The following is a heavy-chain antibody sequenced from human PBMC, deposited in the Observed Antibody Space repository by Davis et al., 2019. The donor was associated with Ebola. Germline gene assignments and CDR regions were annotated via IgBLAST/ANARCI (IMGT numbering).Heavy chain of an antibody. Sequence: GESLKISCAASGFTFSNAWMSWVRQAPGKGLEWVGRIKSKTDGGTTDYAAPVKGRFTISRDESKNSLYLQMNSLKTEDTAVYYCARGGTGSTGGMDVWGQGTTVTVSS. V-gene: IGHV3-15*01. J-gene: IGHJ6*02. CDR1: GFTFSNAW. CDR3: ARGGTGSTGGMDV. D-gene: IGHD1-1*01. CDR2: IKSKTDGGTT.